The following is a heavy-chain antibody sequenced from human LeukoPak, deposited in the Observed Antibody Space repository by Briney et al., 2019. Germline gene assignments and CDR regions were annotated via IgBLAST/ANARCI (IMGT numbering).Heavy chain of an antibody. CDR1: GFTFSSYA. CDR3: AKDVRVGEYYGSGTYLDY. CDR2: ISGSGGST. V-gene: IGHV3-23*01. J-gene: IGHJ4*02. Sequence: GGSLRLSCAASGFTFSSYAMSWVRQAPGMGLEWVSVISGSGGSTYYADSVKGRFTISRDNSKNTLYLQMNSLRAEDTAVYYCAKDVRVGEYYGSGTYLDYWGQGTLVTVSS. D-gene: IGHD3-10*01.